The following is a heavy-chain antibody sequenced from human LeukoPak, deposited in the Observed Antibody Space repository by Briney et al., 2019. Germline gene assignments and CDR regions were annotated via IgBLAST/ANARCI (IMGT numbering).Heavy chain of an antibody. Sequence: PGGSLRLSCAASGFTFSSYEMNWVRQAPGKGLEWVSYISSSGSTIYYADSVKGRFTISRDNAKNSLYLQMNSLRAEDTAVYYCARRTGGYGDYGGNIDYWGQGTLVTVSS. J-gene: IGHJ4*02. V-gene: IGHV3-48*03. CDR2: ISSSGSTI. D-gene: IGHD4-23*01. CDR3: ARRTGGYGDYGGNIDY. CDR1: GFTFSSYE.